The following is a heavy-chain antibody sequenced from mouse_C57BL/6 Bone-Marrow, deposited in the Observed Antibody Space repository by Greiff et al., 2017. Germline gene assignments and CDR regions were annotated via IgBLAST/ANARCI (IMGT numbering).Heavy chain of an antibody. D-gene: IGHD2-4*01. CDR1: GYAFTNYL. Sequence: QVQLQQSGAELVRPGTSVKVSCKASGYAFTNYLIEWVKQRPGQGLEWIGVINPGSGGTNYNEKFKGKATLTADKSSSTAYMQLSSLTSEDSAVYFCAREEDYDFDYGGQGTTLTVSA. CDR2: INPGSGGT. J-gene: IGHJ2*01. V-gene: IGHV1-54*01. CDR3: AREEDYDFDY.